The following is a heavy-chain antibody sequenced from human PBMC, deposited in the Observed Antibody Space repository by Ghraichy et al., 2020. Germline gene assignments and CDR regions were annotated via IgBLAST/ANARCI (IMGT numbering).Heavy chain of an antibody. CDR2: IKNKANRHAT. CDR1: GFVFSAYY. D-gene: IGHD5-12*01. V-gene: IGHV3-72*01. Sequence: GGSLRLSCAGSGFVFSAYYITWVRQAPGKGLEWVGRIKNKANRHATEYAASVKGSFIISRDDSKKLLYLQINSLKTEDTAVYYCATEGLYSGPDFDSWGQGTLVTVSS. CDR3: ATEGLYSGPDFDS. J-gene: IGHJ4*02.